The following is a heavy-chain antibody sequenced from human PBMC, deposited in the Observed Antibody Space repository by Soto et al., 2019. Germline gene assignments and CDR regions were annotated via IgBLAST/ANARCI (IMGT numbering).Heavy chain of an antibody. D-gene: IGHD1-1*01. CDR3: AKDSAYNWNDVDGYYFYGMDV. J-gene: IGHJ6*02. V-gene: IGHV3-30*18. CDR2: MSYDGSNR. CDR1: GFTFSAYG. Sequence: GGSLRLSCAASGFTFSAYGMHWVRQAPGKGLEWVAVMSYDGSNRFYEDSVKGRFTISRDNSKNTLYLHVNSLRAEDTAVYYCAKDSAYNWNDVDGYYFYGMDVWGQGT.